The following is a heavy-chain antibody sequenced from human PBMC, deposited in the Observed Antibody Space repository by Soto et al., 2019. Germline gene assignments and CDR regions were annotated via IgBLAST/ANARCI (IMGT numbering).Heavy chain of an antibody. V-gene: IGHV3-23*01. Sequence: GVSLRLSCAASGFKFSNYAMSWVRQAPGKGLEWVSLISATGGGTYYADSVKGRFTISRDNSHNTLYLQVHSLTAEDTAVYYCAKDRRAGGNSAFYFDLWGQGALVTVSS. CDR1: GFKFSNYA. CDR3: AKDRRAGGNSAFYFDL. CDR2: ISATGGGT. D-gene: IGHD3-16*01. J-gene: IGHJ5*02.